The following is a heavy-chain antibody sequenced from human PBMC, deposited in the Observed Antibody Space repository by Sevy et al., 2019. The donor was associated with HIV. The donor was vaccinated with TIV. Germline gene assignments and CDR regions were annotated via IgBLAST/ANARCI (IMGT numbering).Heavy chain of an antibody. CDR3: ATSDWMYSSVWYVDPFDS. J-gene: IGHJ4*02. Sequence: GGSLRLSCAGSGFTFSTYTMSWVRQAPGKGLEWVSGNRVSSGKTYYADSVKGRFTISRDNSKNTLYRQMNSLRAEDTAVYYCATSDWMYSSVWYVDPFDSWGQGTLVTVSS. V-gene: IGHV3-23*01. CDR2: NRVSSGKT. D-gene: IGHD6-19*01. CDR1: GFTFSTYT.